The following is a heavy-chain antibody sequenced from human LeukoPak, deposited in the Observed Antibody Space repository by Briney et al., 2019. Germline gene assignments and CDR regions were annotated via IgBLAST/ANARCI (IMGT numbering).Heavy chain of an antibody. CDR1: GGSFSGYY. J-gene: IGHJ3*02. Sequence: SETLSLTCAVYGGSFSGYYWSWIRQPPGKGLEWIGEINHSGGTNYNPSLKSRVTISVDTSKNQFSLKLSSVTAADTAVYYCARYCSSTSCYTLDAFDIWGQGTMVTVSS. CDR3: ARYCSSTSCYTLDAFDI. CDR2: INHSGGT. V-gene: IGHV4-34*01. D-gene: IGHD2-2*02.